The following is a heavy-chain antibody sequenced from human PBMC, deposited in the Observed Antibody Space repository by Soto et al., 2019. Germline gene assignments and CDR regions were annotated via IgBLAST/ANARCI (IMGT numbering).Heavy chain of an antibody. J-gene: IGHJ4*02. CDR1: GGSFSGYY. V-gene: IGHV4-34*01. CDR2: INHSGST. Sequence: QVQLQKWGAGLLKPSETLSLTCAVYGGSFSGYYWTWIRQPPGTGLEWIGEINHSGSTNYNPSLKSPVTTSVDTSKNPFSLTLTAVTAADTAVYYCARDKITGRFAYWGQGTLVTVSS. D-gene: IGHD3-16*01. CDR3: ARDKITGRFAY.